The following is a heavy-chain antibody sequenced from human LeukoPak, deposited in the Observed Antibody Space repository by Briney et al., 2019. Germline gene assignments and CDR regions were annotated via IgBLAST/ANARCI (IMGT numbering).Heavy chain of an antibody. V-gene: IGHV4-38-2*02. Sequence: SETLSLTCAVSGYSISSGYYWGWIRQPPGKGLEWIGSIYHSGSTYYHPSLKSRVTISVDTSKNQFSLKLSSVTAADTAVYYCAREFRRKPAAISSKYNWFDPWGQGTLVTVSS. D-gene: IGHD2-2*01. CDR1: GYSISSGYY. J-gene: IGHJ5*02. CDR2: IYHSGST. CDR3: AREFRRKPAAISSKYNWFDP.